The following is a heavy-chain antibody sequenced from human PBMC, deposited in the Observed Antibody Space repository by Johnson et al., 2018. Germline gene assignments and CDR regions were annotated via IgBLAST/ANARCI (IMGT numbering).Heavy chain of an antibody. CDR3: AKDRYYDSSGDAFDI. CDR1: GFTVSSNY. Sequence: VQLVESGGGLVQXGGSLRLXCAASGFTVSSNYMSWVRQAPGKGLEWVSAISGSGGSTDYADSVKGRFTISRDNSKNKLYLQMNSLRAEDTAVYYWAKDRYYDSSGDAFDIWGQGTMVTVSS. J-gene: IGHJ3*02. CDR2: ISGSGGST. D-gene: IGHD3-22*01. V-gene: IGHV3-23*04.